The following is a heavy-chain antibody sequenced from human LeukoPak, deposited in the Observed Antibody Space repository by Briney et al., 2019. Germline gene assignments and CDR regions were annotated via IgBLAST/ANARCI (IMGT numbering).Heavy chain of an antibody. V-gene: IGHV4-59*01. CDR1: GGSISNYY. CDR3: ARVDYGGNGGFDY. Sequence: PSETLSLTCTVSGGSISNYYWSWIRQPPGKGLEWIGYIYYSGSTNYNPSLKSRVTISVDTSKNQFSLKLSSVTAADTAVYYCARVDYGGNGGFDYWGQGTLVTVSS. D-gene: IGHD4-23*01. J-gene: IGHJ4*02. CDR2: IYYSGST.